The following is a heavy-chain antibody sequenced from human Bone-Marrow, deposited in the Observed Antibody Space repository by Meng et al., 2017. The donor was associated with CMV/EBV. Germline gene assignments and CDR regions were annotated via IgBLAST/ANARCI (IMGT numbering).Heavy chain of an antibody. CDR1: GFSLSTSGVG. CDR3: AHSPPSIFGVVIGYFDY. J-gene: IGHJ4*02. Sequence: QITLKVSGPTLVKPTQTLTLICTFSGFSLSTSGVGVGWIRQPPGKALEWLALIYWDDDKRYSPSLKSRLTITKDTSKNQVVLTMTNMDPVDTATYYCAHSPPSIFGVVIGYFDYWGQGTLVTVSS. D-gene: IGHD3-3*01. V-gene: IGHV2-5*02. CDR2: IYWDDDK.